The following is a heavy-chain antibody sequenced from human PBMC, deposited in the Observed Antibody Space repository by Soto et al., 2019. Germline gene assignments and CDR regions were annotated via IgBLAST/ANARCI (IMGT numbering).Heavy chain of an antibody. J-gene: IGHJ5*02. V-gene: IGHV4-4*07. Sequence: SETLSLTCTVSGGSITDYSWVWIRQPAGKGLEWIGRIFSSGSTNYNPSLKGRITMSLDTSKDQFSLKLNSATATDTAVYFCAIDQGVMVTAHKWFDPWGQGILVTVSS. D-gene: IGHD2-21*02. CDR3: AIDQGVMVTAHKWFDP. CDR1: GGSITDYS. CDR2: IFSSGST.